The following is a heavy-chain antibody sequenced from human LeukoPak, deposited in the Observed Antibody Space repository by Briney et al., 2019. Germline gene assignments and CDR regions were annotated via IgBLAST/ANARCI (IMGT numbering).Heavy chain of an antibody. CDR1: SDSIYSSSYD. CDR2: IYYTDST. D-gene: IGHD2-21*02. J-gene: IGHJ4*02. Sequence: SETLSLTCTVASDSIYSSSYDWDGLRQPPGKGREWIGSIYYTDSTYYNSSLETRATISVATSKNQVSRKLRSLTAADTAVYYCARAASCGGDCYLFDYWGQGSLVTVFS. V-gene: IGHV4-39*01. CDR3: ARAASCGGDCYLFDY.